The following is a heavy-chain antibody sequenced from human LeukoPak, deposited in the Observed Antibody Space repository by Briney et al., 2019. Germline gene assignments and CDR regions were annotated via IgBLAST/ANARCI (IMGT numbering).Heavy chain of an antibody. D-gene: IGHD6-13*01. J-gene: IGHJ4*02. CDR3: AKEAPRQLVLGY. Sequence: GRSLRLSCAASGLTFSSYGMHWVRQAPGKGLEWVAVISYDGSNKYYADSVKGRFTISRDNSKNTLYLQMNSLRAEDTAVYYCAKEAPRQLVLGYWGQGTLVTVSS. CDR2: ISYDGSNK. V-gene: IGHV3-30*18. CDR1: GLTFSSYG.